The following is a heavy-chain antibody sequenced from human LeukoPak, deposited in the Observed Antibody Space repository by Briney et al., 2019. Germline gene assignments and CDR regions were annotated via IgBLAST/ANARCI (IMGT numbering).Heavy chain of an antibody. CDR1: GYSFTSYW. CDR2: IYPGDSDT. V-gene: IGHV5-51*01. D-gene: IGHD3-22*01. Sequence: GESLKISCKGSGYSFTSYWIGWVRQMPGKGLEWMGIIYPGDSDTRYSPSFQGQVTISADKSISTAYLQWSSLKASDTAMYYCARPNRPLYYYDSSGYDAWGQGTLVTVSS. CDR3: ARPNRPLYYYDSSGYDA. J-gene: IGHJ5*02.